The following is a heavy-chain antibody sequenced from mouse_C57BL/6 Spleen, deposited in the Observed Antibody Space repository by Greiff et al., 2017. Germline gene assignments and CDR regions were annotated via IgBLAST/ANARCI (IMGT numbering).Heavy chain of an antibody. J-gene: IGHJ2*01. CDR2: IYPGDGDT. D-gene: IGHD1-1*01. CDR3: ERRGTVGGYEND. CDR1: GYAFSSYW. Sequence: QVQLQQSGAELVKPGASVKISCKASGYAFSSYWMNWVKQRPGKGLEWIGQIYPGDGDTNYNGKFTGKATLTADKSASTAYMQLSSVTSEDSAVYLGERRGTVGGYENDWGKGTTLTVST. V-gene: IGHV1-80*01.